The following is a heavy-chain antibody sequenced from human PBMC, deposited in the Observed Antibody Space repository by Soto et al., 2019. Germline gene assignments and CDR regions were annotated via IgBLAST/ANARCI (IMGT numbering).Heavy chain of an antibody. V-gene: IGHV4-39*07. Sequence: SETLCLTCTVSGASISSSSYFWAWIRQPPGKGLEWIGSIYYSGSTYYNPSLKSRVTISVDTSKNQFSLKLSSVTAADTAVYYCARVNLDYVTGMDVWGQGTTVTV. CDR2: IYYSGST. CDR1: GASISSSSYF. D-gene: IGHD4-17*01. J-gene: IGHJ6*02. CDR3: ARVNLDYVTGMDV.